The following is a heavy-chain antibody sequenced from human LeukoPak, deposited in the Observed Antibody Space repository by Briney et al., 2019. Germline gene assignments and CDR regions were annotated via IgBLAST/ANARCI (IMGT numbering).Heavy chain of an antibody. CDR3: AKDQRTPDYYYYYMDV. CDR1: GYTFTSYG. Sequence: ASVKVSCKASGYTFTSYGISWVRQAPGQGLEWMGWISVYNGNTNYAQKLQGRVTMTTDTSTSTAYMELRSLGSDDTAVYYCAKDQRTPDYYYYYMDVWGKGTTVTVSS. D-gene: IGHD1-14*01. J-gene: IGHJ6*03. V-gene: IGHV1-18*01. CDR2: ISVYNGNT.